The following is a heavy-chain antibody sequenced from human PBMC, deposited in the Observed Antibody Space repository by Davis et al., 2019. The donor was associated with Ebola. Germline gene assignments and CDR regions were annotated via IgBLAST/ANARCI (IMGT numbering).Heavy chain of an antibody. J-gene: IGHJ4*02. Sequence: PSETLSLTCVVYGGSFSGYYWTWIRQPPGKGLEWLGEINHRGTTNYNPSVKSRVTISVDTPKNQFSLRVSSVTAADTALYYCARVRNYSNSNYRRYYFDYWDQGTLVTVSS. D-gene: IGHD1-26*01. CDR3: ARVRNYSNSNYRRYYFDY. CDR2: INHRGTT. V-gene: IGHV4-34*01. CDR1: GGSFSGYY.